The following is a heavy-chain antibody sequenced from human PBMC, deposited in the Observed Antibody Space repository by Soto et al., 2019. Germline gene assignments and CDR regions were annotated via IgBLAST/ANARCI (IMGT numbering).Heavy chain of an antibody. CDR2: TYYSSKWFN. CDR1: GYSVSSISAA. V-gene: IGHV6-1*01. Sequence: QTLSLTCAISGYSVSSISAAWNLIRHSPSRGLEWLGRTYYSSKWFNDYAVSVKSRITINPDTSKNQFSLQLNSVTPEDTAVYYCARGSYYSGWVWGQGTLVTVSS. J-gene: IGHJ4*02. CDR3: ARGSYYSGWV. D-gene: IGHD6-19*01.